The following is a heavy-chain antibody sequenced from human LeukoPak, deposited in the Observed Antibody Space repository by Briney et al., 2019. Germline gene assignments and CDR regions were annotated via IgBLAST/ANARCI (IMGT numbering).Heavy chain of an antibody. CDR3: AKDTGDYYDTSGNYYAGWFDP. V-gene: IGHV3-30*02. Sequence: GGSLRLSCEASGFNFSSFGLHWVRQAPGKGLEWVAFIRYDGNNKYFADSVKGRFTISRDNSKNTVYLQMNSLKTEDTAVYHCAKDTGDYYDTSGNYYAGWFDPWGQGTLVTVSS. D-gene: IGHD3-22*01. CDR1: GFNFSSFG. J-gene: IGHJ5*02. CDR2: IRYDGNNK.